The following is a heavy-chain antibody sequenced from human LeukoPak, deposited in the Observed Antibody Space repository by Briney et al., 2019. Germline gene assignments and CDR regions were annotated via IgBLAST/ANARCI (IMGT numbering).Heavy chain of an antibody. V-gene: IGHV3-23*01. CDR3: AKAQRSMVRGVLDY. J-gene: IGHJ4*02. D-gene: IGHD3-10*01. CDR1: GFTVTTNY. CDR2: ISGSGGST. Sequence: GGSLRLSCAASGFTVTTNYMSWVRQAPGKGLEWVSAISGSGGSTYYADSVKGRFTISRDNSKNTLYLQMNSLRAEDTAVYYCAKAQRSMVRGVLDYWGQGTLVTVSS.